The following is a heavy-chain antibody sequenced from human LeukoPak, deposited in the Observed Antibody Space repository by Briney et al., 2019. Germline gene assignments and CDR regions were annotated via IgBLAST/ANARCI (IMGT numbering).Heavy chain of an antibody. CDR1: GGTFSSYA. J-gene: IGHJ6*04. Sequence: ASVKVSCKASGGTFSSYAISWVRQAPGQGLVWMGGIIPIFGTANYAQKFQGRVTITADKSTSTAYMELSSLRSEDTAVYYCARASTVTTHCYYYYGMDVWGKGTTVTVSS. CDR2: IIPIFGTA. V-gene: IGHV1-69*06. D-gene: IGHD4-17*01. CDR3: ARASTVTTHCYYYYGMDV.